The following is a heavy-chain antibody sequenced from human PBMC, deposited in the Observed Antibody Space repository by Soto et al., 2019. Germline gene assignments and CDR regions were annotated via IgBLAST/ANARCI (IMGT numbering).Heavy chain of an antibody. Sequence: SETLSLTCTVSGGSISSGGYYWSWIRQHPGKGLEWIGYIFYSGSTYYNPSLKSRVTISVDTSKNQFSLKLSSVTAADTAVYYCARGSEGYYDSSGYYQDAFDIWGQGTMVTVS. D-gene: IGHD3-22*01. CDR1: GGSISSGGYY. CDR3: ARGSEGYYDSSGYYQDAFDI. V-gene: IGHV4-31*03. J-gene: IGHJ3*02. CDR2: IFYSGST.